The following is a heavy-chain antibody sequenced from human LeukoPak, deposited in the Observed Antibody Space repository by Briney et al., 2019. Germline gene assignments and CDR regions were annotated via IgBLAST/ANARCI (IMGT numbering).Heavy chain of an antibody. CDR3: VRGGEIGFDS. CDR2: IGTGGNT. Sequence: GGSLRLSCAASGFTFSRYDMHWVRQAKGKGLEWISSIGTGGNTYYIGSVKGRFTISRENAKSSLYLQMNSLRAGDTAVYYCVRGGEIGFDSWGQGTLVTVSS. J-gene: IGHJ5*01. D-gene: IGHD3-16*01. CDR1: GFTFSRYD. V-gene: IGHV3-13*04.